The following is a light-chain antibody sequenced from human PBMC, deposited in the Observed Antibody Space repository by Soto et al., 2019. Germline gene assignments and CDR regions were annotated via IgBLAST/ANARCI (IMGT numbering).Light chain of an antibody. CDR2: AAS. CDR3: MQDYNYPRT. Sequence: AIQMTQSPSSLSASVGDRVTITCRASQGIRNDLGLYQQKPGNAPKVLIYAASTLQSGVPSRFSGSGSGTDFTLTITSLQPEDFATYYCMQDYNYPRTFGQGTKVEIK. J-gene: IGKJ1*01. V-gene: IGKV1-6*01. CDR1: QGIRND.